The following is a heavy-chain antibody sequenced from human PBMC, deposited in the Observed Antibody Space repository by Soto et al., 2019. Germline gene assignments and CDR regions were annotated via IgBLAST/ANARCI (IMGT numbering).Heavy chain of an antibody. V-gene: IGHV1-18*01. CDR3: ARHHGPTTSENWFDP. Sequence: QVHLVQSGVEVKTPGASVKVSCQASGYTFFTYDISWVRQAPGQGLEWMGWISTYSGDTKYAQKCQGRVTMTTDTSTTTAYLELRSLRSDDPAVYYCARHHGPTTSENWFDPWGQGTLVTVSS. CDR2: ISTYSGDT. D-gene: IGHD5-12*01. CDR1: GYTFFTYD. J-gene: IGHJ5*02.